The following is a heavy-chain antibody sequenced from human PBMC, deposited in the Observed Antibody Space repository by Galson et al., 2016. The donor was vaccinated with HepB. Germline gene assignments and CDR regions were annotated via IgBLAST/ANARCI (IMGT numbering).Heavy chain of an antibody. CDR1: GFPFSSYE. D-gene: IGHD3-10*01. J-gene: IGHJ4*02. CDR2: ISERGETT. V-gene: IGHV3-48*03. Sequence: SLRLSCAASGFPFSSYEMNWVRQAPGKGLEWLSYISERGETTQYADSVRGRLTISRDNAKNSLYLQMNSLRDDDTAVYYCPRGRTRVGDCFDYWGQGTLVTVPS. CDR3: PRGRTRVGDCFDY.